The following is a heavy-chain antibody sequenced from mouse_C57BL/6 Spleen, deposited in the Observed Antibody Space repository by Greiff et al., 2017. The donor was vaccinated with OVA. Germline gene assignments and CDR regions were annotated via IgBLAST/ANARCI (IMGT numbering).Heavy chain of an antibody. CDR3: ARYPIYYGSSHWYFDV. CDR1: GYSITSDY. Sequence: EVQLVESGPGLAKPSQTLSLTCSVTGYSITSDYWNWIRKFPGNKLEYMGYISYSGSTYYNPSPKSRISITRDTSKNQYYLQLNSVTTEDTATYYCARYPIYYGSSHWYFDVWGTGTTVTVSS. J-gene: IGHJ1*03. CDR2: ISYSGST. D-gene: IGHD1-1*01. V-gene: IGHV3-8*01.